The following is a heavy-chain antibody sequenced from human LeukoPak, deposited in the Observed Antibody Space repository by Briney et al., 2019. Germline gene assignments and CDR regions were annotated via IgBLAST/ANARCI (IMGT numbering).Heavy chain of an antibody. D-gene: IGHD2-15*01. CDR2: IKSKTDGETI. Sequence: PGGSLRLSCAASGFTFSNAKMTWVRQAPGKGLEWVGRIKSKTDGETIDYAPPVKGRFTISRDDSKNTLYLQMVTLKTEDTALYYCSTGSCSGGGCFFLGYWGQGILVTVSS. J-gene: IGHJ4*02. V-gene: IGHV3-15*01. CDR3: STGSCSGGGCFFLGY. CDR1: GFTFSNAK.